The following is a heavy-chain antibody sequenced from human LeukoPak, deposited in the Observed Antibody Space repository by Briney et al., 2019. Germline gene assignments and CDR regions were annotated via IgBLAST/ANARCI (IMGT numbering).Heavy chain of an antibody. CDR1: GFTFSSYG. CDR3: EKDAMATGRGELDF. J-gene: IGHJ4*02. CDR2: IRYDGNYK. Sequence: GGSLRLSCAASGFTFSSYGMHWVRQAPGKGLDWVAFIRYDGNYKSYADSVKGRFTISRDNSKNTLYLQMNSLRAEDTAVFYCEKDAMATGRGELDFWGQGTLVTVSS. V-gene: IGHV3-30*02. D-gene: IGHD1-1*01.